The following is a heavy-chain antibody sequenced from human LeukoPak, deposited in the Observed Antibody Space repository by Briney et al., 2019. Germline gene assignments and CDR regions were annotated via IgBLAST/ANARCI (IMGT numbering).Heavy chain of an antibody. CDR1: GGSISSGGYY. CDR3: ARETRSYCSGGSCYSSYYYYYGMDV. V-gene: IGHV4-31*03. CDR2: IYYSGST. D-gene: IGHD2-15*01. Sequence: SETLSLTCTVSGGSISSGGYYWSWIRQHPGKGLEWIGYIYYSGSTYYNPSPKSRVTISVDTSKNQFSLKLSSVTAADPAVYYCARETRSYCSGGSCYSSYYYYYGMDVWGQGTTVTVSS. J-gene: IGHJ6*02.